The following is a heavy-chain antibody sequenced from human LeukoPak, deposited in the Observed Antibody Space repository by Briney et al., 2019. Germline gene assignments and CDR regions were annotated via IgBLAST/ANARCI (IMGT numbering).Heavy chain of an antibody. D-gene: IGHD3-3*01. CDR1: GFTFSNAW. V-gene: IGHV3-15*01. CDR3: TTDPSVIEWLDY. CDR2: IKSKTDGGTT. J-gene: IGHJ4*02. Sequence: PGGSLRLSCAASGFTFSNAWMSWVRQAPGKGLEWVGRIKSKTDGGTTDYAAPVKGRFTISRDYTKNTLYMQMNSLKTEDTAVYYCTTDPSVIEWLDYWGQGTLVTVSS.